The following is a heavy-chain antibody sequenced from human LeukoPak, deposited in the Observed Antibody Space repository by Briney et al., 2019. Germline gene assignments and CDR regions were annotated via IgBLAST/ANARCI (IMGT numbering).Heavy chain of an antibody. CDR2: INSDGSNT. Sequence: GGSLRLSCAASGFTLSSHWMHWVRQAPGKGLVWVSRINSDGSNTPYVDSVKGRFTISRDNSKNTLYLQMNSLRAEDTAVYYCAKDAPARMITFGGVIVKSNYFDYWGQGTLVTVSS. CDR1: GFTLSSHW. V-gene: IGHV3-74*01. CDR3: AKDAPARMITFGGVIVKSNYFDY. J-gene: IGHJ4*02. D-gene: IGHD3-16*02.